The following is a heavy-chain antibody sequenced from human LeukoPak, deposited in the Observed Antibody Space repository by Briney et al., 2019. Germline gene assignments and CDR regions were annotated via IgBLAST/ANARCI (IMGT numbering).Heavy chain of an antibody. CDR2: ISGSGGST. CDR1: GFTFSSYA. V-gene: IGHV3-23*01. D-gene: IGHD3-22*01. Sequence: GGSLRLSCAASGFTFSSYAMSWVRQAPGKGLEWVSAISGSGGSTYYADSVKGRFTISRDNSKNTLYLQMNSLRAEDTAVYYCAKDLEDYYDSSGYDYWGQGTLVTVSS. J-gene: IGHJ4*02. CDR3: AKDLEDYYDSSGYDY.